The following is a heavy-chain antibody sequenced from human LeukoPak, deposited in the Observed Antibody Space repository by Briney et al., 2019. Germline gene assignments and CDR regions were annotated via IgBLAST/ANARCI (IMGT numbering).Heavy chain of an antibody. D-gene: IGHD6-19*01. J-gene: IGHJ4*02. Sequence: ASVKDSCKASGGTFSSYTISWVRQAPGQGLEWMGRIIPILGIANYAQKFQGRVTITADKSTSTAYMELSSLRSEDTAVYYCATEYSSGWYNYWGQGTLVTVSS. CDR1: GGTFSSYT. CDR3: ATEYSSGWYNY. V-gene: IGHV1-69*04. CDR2: IIPILGIA.